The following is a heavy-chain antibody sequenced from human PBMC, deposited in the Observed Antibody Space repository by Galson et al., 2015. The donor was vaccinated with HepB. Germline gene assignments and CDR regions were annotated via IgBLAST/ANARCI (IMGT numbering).Heavy chain of an antibody. Sequence: SLRLSCAASGFTFSSYGMHWVRQAPGKGLEWVAVISYDGSNKYYADSVKGRFTISRDNSKNTLYLQMNSLRAEDTAVYYCAKDPPYYYDSRFDYWGQGTLVTVSS. CDR2: ISYDGSNK. J-gene: IGHJ4*02. CDR3: AKDPPYYYDSRFDY. V-gene: IGHV3-30*18. CDR1: GFTFSSYG. D-gene: IGHD3-22*01.